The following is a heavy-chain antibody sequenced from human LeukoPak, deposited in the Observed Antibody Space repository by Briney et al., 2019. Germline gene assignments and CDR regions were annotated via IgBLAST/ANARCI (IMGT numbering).Heavy chain of an antibody. J-gene: IGHJ5*02. CDR3: ARSNYGGHSGVWFDP. V-gene: IGHV1-69*08. D-gene: IGHD4-23*01. Sequence: SVKVSCKSSGGSFSTYTFSWVRQAPRQGLEWMGQIIPFLASATYAQKFQGRVTITADESTNTAYLELTSLRSDDTAVYYCARSNYGGHSGVWFDPWGQGTLVTVSS. CDR1: GGSFSTYT. CDR2: IIPFLASA.